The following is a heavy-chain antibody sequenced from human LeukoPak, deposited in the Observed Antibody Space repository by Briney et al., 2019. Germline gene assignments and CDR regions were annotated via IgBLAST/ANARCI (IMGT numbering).Heavy chain of an antibody. CDR3: ARGGSYLSAFDI. Sequence: GGSLRLSCAASGFTVSSNYMSWVRQAPGKGLEWVSSINNSGGATYYADSVKGRFTISRDNSKNTLYLQMNSLRAEDTAVYYCARGGSYLSAFDIWGQGTMVTVSS. D-gene: IGHD1-26*01. CDR2: INNSGGAT. V-gene: IGHV3-53*01. CDR1: GFTVSSNY. J-gene: IGHJ3*02.